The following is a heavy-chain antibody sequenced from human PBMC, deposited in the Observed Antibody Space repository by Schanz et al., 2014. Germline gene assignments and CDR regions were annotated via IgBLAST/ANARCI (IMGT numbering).Heavy chain of an antibody. CDR2: IVPIAGIT. V-gene: IGHV1-69*02. D-gene: IGHD6-13*01. CDR1: GGTFSSDT. J-gene: IGHJ5*02. CDR3: VRAVGAAALDGYWFDP. Sequence: QVQLVQSGAEVKKPGSSVKVSCKASGGTFSSDTFSWVRQAPGQGLEWMGRIVPIAGITNYAQRFQGRVTITADKSTSAAYMELSSLRSDDTAIYDSVRAVGAAALDGYWFDPWGQGTLVTVSS.